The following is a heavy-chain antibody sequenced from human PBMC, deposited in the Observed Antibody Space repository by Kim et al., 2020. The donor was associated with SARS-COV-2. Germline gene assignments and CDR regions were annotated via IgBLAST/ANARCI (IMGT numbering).Heavy chain of an antibody. CDR3: ARGRYSSGYYSHVDY. CDR1: GGSFSGYY. CDR2: INHSGST. J-gene: IGHJ4*02. Sequence: SETLSLTCAVYGGSFSGYYWSWIRQPPGKGLEWIGEINHSGSTNYNPSLKSRVTISVDTSKNQFSLKLSSVTAADTAVYYCARGRYSSGYYSHVDYWGQGTLVTVSS. D-gene: IGHD3-22*01. V-gene: IGHV4-34*01.